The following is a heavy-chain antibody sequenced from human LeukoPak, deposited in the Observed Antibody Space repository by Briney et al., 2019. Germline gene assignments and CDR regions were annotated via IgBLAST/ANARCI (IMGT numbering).Heavy chain of an antibody. Sequence: GGSLRLSCAVSGFTFSSYGMHWVRQAPGKGLEWVSLISSYHSTYYADSVKGRFTISRDNSKNTLYLQMNSLRAEDTAVYFCARAEYDSSLGFAYWGQGTLVTVSS. CDR2: ISSYHST. V-gene: IGHV3-NL1*01. CDR3: ARAEYDSSLGFAY. J-gene: IGHJ4*02. D-gene: IGHD3-22*01. CDR1: GFTFSSYG.